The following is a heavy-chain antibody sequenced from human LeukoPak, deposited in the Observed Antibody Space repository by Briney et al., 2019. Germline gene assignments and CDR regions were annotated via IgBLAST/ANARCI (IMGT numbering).Heavy chain of an antibody. CDR2: IKRDGSEK. Sequence: GGSLRLSCAFSVFTFRVFWMSWVRQAPRKGLEWVANIKRDGSEKYYVDSVKGRFTICRDNAKNSLFLQMTSLRVEDTAVYYCARDNWELRGFDYWGQGTLVTVSS. D-gene: IGHD1-7*01. V-gene: IGHV3-7*01. CDR3: ARDNWELRGFDY. CDR1: VFTFRVFW. J-gene: IGHJ4*02.